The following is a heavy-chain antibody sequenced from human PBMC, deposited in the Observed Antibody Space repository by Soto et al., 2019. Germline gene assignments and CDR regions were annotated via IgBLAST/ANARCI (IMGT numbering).Heavy chain of an antibody. D-gene: IGHD1-20*01. CDR2: IGYSGTA. CDR1: SRSISVTNVF. Sequence: SETLSLTCTVSSRSISVTNVFWGWVRQPPGKGLEWIGNIGYSGTAYFSPSLATRVTFHVDTSKNQFSLTLYSVTAADTAVYYCARITGRHLDYWGQGILVTVSS. V-gene: IGHV4-39*01. J-gene: IGHJ4*02. CDR3: ARITGRHLDY.